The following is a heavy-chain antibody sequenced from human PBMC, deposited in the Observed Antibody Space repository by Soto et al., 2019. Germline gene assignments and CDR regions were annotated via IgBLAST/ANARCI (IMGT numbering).Heavy chain of an antibody. Sequence: QVQLQESGPGLVRPSGTLSLTCAVSGDSITTNNWWSWVRQPPGKGLEWVGEIYHNGYTNYNPSRKSRVTMSVDTSKNQLSLKLTSVTAADTAIYYCARDAAVPGETDRFDYWGQGTLVTVSS. CDR3: ARDAAVPGETDRFDY. J-gene: IGHJ4*02. CDR2: IYHNGYT. D-gene: IGHD6-19*01. V-gene: IGHV4-4*02. CDR1: GDSITTNNW.